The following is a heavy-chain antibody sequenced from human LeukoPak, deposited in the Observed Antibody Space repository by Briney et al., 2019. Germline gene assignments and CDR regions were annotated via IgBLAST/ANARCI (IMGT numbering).Heavy chain of an antibody. D-gene: IGHD1-7*01. CDR2: INHGGST. V-gene: IGHV4-34*01. CDR3: ARGARGNWNYSDYYYYYMGV. Sequence: SETLSLTCAVYGGSFSGYYRSWIRQPPGKGLEWIGEINHGGSTNYNPSLKSRVTISVDTSKNQFSLKLSSVTAADTAVYYCARGARGNWNYSDYYYYYMGVWGKGTTVTVSS. J-gene: IGHJ6*03. CDR1: GGSFSGYY.